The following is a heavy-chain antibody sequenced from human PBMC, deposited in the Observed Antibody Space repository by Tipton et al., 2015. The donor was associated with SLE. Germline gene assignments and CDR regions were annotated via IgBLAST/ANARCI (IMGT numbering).Heavy chain of an antibody. J-gene: IGHJ4*02. CDR3: ATPGYFGSGSSVAY. D-gene: IGHD3-10*01. V-gene: IGHV4-39*07. CDR2: IYSSGYT. CDR1: GGSISSSSYY. Sequence: TLSLTCTVSGGSISSSSYYRGWIRQPPGKGLEWIGSIYSSGYTYYNPSLKSRISISVDTSKSQFSLKLNSVTAADTAVYYCATPGYFGSGSSVAYWGQGTLVAVSS.